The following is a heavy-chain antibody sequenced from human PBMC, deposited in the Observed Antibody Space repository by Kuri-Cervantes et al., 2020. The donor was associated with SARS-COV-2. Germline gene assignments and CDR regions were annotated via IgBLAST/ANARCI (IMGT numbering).Heavy chain of an antibody. CDR1: GFTFSSYA. CDR2: ISGSGGST. D-gene: IGHD3-9*01. J-gene: IGHJ4*02. V-gene: IGHV3-23*01. Sequence: GGSLRLSCAASGFTFSSYAMSWVRQAPGKGLEWVSAISGSGGSTYYADSVKGRFTISRDSSKNTLYLQMNSLRAEDTAVYYCAKKTEMYYDILTRGFDYWGQGTLVTVSS. CDR3: AKKTEMYYDILTRGFDY.